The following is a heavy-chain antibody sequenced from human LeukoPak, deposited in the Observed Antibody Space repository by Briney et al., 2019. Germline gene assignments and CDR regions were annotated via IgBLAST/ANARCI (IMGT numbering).Heavy chain of an antibody. V-gene: IGHV1-18*01. CDR3: ARGGYFDSSGYYDFYYYNMDV. CDR1: GYTFTNYG. D-gene: IGHD3-22*01. Sequence: APVKVSCKASGYTFTNYGINWVRQAPGQGLEWMGWINAYNGNTNYAQKLQGRVTMTSDTSTSTAYLELRSLRSDDTAVYYCARGGYFDSSGYYDFYYYNMDVWGKGTTVTVSS. J-gene: IGHJ6*03. CDR2: INAYNGNT.